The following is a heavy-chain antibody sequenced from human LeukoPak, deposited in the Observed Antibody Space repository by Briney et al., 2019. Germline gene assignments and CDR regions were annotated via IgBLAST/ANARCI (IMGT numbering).Heavy chain of an antibody. CDR3: ARDISNTQPLTY. V-gene: IGHV1-2*02. CDR1: GYTFTGYY. CDR2: INPNSGGT. Sequence: ASVKVSCKASGYTFTGYYMHWVRQAPGQGLEWMGWINPNSGGTNYARKFQGRVTMTRDTSISAAYMELSRLRSDDTAVYYCARDISNTQPLTYWGQGTLVTVSS. D-gene: IGHD2/OR15-2a*01. J-gene: IGHJ4*02.